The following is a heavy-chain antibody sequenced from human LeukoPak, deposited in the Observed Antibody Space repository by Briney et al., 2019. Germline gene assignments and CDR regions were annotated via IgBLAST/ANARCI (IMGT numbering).Heavy chain of an antibody. V-gene: IGHV3-74*01. CDR1: GFPFSAYW. D-gene: IGHD1/OR15-1a*01. Sequence: GGSLRLSCAASGFPFSAYWMHWARQVPGKGLVWVSCINGDGSNIQYADSVKGRFTTSRDNAKNMMYLQMNSLRVEDTAIYYCARDPRNKGFDPWGQGTLVTVPA. J-gene: IGHJ5*02. CDR2: INGDGSNI. CDR3: ARDPRNKGFDP.